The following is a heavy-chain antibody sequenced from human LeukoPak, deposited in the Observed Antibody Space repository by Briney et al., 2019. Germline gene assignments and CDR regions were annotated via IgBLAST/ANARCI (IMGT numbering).Heavy chain of an antibody. CDR3: ASLSGYDYLFDY. Sequence: GGSLRLSCAASGFTFDDYAMHWVRQAPGKGLEWVSGISWNSGSIGYADSVKGRFTISRDNAKNSLYLQMNSLRAEDTAVYYCASLSGYDYLFDYWGQGTLVTVSS. CDR1: GFTFDDYA. V-gene: IGHV3-9*01. CDR2: ISWNSGSI. J-gene: IGHJ4*02. D-gene: IGHD5-12*01.